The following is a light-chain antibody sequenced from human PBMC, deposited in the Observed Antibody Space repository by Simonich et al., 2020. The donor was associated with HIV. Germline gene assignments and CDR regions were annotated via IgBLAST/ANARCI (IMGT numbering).Light chain of an antibody. Sequence: IQLTQSPSFLSASVGDRITITCRASQGISNSLAWYQQKPGKAPKLLLYAASRLESGVPSRFSGSGSGTDYTLTISSLQPEDFATYYCQQYYSIPYTFGLGTRLEIK. CDR1: QGISNS. CDR2: AAS. J-gene: IGKJ2*01. CDR3: QQYYSIPYT. V-gene: IGKV1-NL1*01.